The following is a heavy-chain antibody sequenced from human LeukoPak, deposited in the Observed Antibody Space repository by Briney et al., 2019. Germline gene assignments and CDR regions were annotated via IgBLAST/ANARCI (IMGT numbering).Heavy chain of an antibody. CDR1: GCTFSSYW. CDR3: ARAPSEIGGYYPEYFRH. Sequence: PWESLSLSCAASGCTFSSYWMHWVRQPPGKGLEWVSRIKSDGSTNYADSVKGRFTISRDNAKNTLSLQMNSLRPEDTGVYYCARAPSEIGGYYPEYFRHWGQGTLVTVSS. CDR2: IKSDGST. V-gene: IGHV3-74*01. J-gene: IGHJ1*01. D-gene: IGHD3-3*01.